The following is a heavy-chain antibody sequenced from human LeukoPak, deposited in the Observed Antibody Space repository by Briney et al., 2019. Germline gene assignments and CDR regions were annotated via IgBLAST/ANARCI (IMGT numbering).Heavy chain of an antibody. CDR2: ISAGGLST. Sequence: GGSPRLSCAASGFTFSSYAMSWVRQAPGKGLEWVSTISAGGLSTYYADSVKGRFTISRDNSKNTLYLQMNSLRAEDTAVYYCARDPFRHCSTSCYFFDYWGQGTLVTVSS. D-gene: IGHD2-2*01. J-gene: IGHJ4*02. V-gene: IGHV3-23*01. CDR1: GFTFSSYA. CDR3: ARDPFRHCSTSCYFFDY.